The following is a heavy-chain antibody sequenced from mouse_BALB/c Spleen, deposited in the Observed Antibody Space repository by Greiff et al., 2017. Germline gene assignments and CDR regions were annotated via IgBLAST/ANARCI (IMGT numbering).Heavy chain of an antibody. J-gene: IGHJ4*01. CDR1: GYAFTNYL. CDR2: INPGSGGT. CDR3: ARRGGAYYAMDY. V-gene: IGHV1-54*01. Sequence: QVQLQQPGAELVRPGTSVKVSCKASGYAFTNYLIEWVKQRPGQGLEWIGVINPGSGGTNYNEKFKGKATLTADKSSSTAYMQLSSLTSDDSAVYFCARRGGAYYAMDYWGQGTSVTVSS.